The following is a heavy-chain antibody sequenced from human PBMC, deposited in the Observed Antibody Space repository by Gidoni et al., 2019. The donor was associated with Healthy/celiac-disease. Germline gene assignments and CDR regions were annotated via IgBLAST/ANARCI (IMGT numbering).Heavy chain of an antibody. CDR2: INSDGSST. CDR1: GCTVSSDG. V-gene: IGHV3-74*01. D-gene: IGHD3-22*01. Sequence: EVRLVESGGGEVQTGGSLRLTCAATGCTVSSDGMHWVRQAPGKGLVGVSRINSDGSSTSYADSVKGRFTISRDNAHNTLYLQMNRLRAYDTAVYYCARGEEGPSFYDSSGYYGSWGQGTLVTVSS. CDR3: ARGEEGPSFYDSSGYYGS. J-gene: IGHJ5*02.